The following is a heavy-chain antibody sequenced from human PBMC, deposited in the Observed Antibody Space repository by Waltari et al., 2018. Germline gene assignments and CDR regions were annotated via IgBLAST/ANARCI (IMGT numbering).Heavy chain of an antibody. D-gene: IGHD1-7*01. V-gene: IGHV3-33*06. CDR1: GLGLSSSG. J-gene: IGHJ4*02. CDR2: IWNDGIK. CDR3: AKDRNYKWAFDY. Sequence: QVQLVESGGGVVQPGRSLRLRCAVAGLGLSSSGMHWVRQVPGKGLEWVAVIWNDGIKYHADSVKGRFTISRDSSKNTLYLQMNSLRAEDTALYYCAKDRNYKWAFDYWGQGVLVTVSS.